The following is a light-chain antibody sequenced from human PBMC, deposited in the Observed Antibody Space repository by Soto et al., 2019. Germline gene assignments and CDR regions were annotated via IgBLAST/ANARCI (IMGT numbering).Light chain of an antibody. CDR1: QTISNW. CDR2: DDS. J-gene: IGKJ2*01. V-gene: IGKV1-5*01. CDR3: QQHT. Sequence: DIQMTQSPSTLSASVGDRVTITCRASQTISNWLAWYQQKPGKAPRLLIYDDSTLESGVPSRFSGSASGTEFTLNISRLQPYDFATYYCQQHTFGQGTKLEIK.